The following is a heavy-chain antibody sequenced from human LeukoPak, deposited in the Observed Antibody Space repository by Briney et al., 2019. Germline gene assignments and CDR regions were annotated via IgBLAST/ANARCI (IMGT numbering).Heavy chain of an antibody. CDR2: IYSGGST. J-gene: IGHJ4*02. Sequence: GGSLRLSCAASGFTVSSNYMSWVRQAPGKGLEWVSVIYSGGSTYYADSVKGRFTISRDNSKNTLYLQMNSLRAEDTAVYYCARGIYDSGGYLQYYFDYWGQGTLVTVSS. CDR1: GFTVSSNY. V-gene: IGHV3-53*01. CDR3: ARGIYDSGGYLQYYFDY. D-gene: IGHD3-22*01.